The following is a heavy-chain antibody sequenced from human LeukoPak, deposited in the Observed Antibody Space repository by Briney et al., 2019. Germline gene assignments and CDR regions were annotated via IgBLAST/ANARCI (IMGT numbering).Heavy chain of an antibody. D-gene: IGHD3-22*01. Sequence: ASVKVSCKASGYTFTGYYMHWVRQAPGHGLEWMGWISGYNSNTNYAQNLQGRVTMTTDTSTNTAYMELRSLRSDDTAVYYCARDGRHRYYYDSSGFYGGWFDPWGQGTLVTVSS. CDR2: ISGYNSNT. V-gene: IGHV1-18*04. J-gene: IGHJ5*02. CDR1: GYTFTGYY. CDR3: ARDGRHRYYYDSSGFYGGWFDP.